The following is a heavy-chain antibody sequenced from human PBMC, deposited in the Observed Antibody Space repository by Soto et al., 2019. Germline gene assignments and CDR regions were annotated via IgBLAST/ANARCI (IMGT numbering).Heavy chain of an antibody. CDR3: ARYFFDSSGYSNWFDS. CDR2: MHYSGSA. CDR1: GGSTSSGAYY. Sequence: QVQLQESGPGLVKPSQTPSLTCTVSGGSTSSGAYYWGWIRQHSGKGLEWIGYMHYSGSAYYNPSLKSRVTISVDTSMNQCSLKLSSVTAADTAMYYCARYFFDSSGYSNWFDSWGQGTLVTVSS. V-gene: IGHV4-31*03. D-gene: IGHD3-22*01. J-gene: IGHJ5*01.